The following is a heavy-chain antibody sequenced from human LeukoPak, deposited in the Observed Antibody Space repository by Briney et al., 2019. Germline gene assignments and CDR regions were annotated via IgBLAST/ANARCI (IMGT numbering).Heavy chain of an antibody. Sequence: ASVKVSCKASGYTFTGYYMHWVRQAPGQGLEWMGRINPNSGGTNYAQKFQGRVTMTRDTSISTAYMELSRLRSDVTAVYYCARASHYYDSSGYSYWGQGTLVTVSS. J-gene: IGHJ4*02. CDR1: GYTFTGYY. CDR2: INPNSGGT. D-gene: IGHD3-22*01. V-gene: IGHV1-2*06. CDR3: ARASHYYDSSGYSY.